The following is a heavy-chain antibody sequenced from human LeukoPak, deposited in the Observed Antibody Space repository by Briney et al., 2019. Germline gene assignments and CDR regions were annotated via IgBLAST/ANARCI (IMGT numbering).Heavy chain of an antibody. D-gene: IGHD1-7*01. CDR2: IYYSGST. CDR3: AREGRYNWNYIWFDP. CDR1: GGSISSYY. Sequence: SETLSLTCTVSGGSISSYYWSWIRQPPGKGLEWIGYIYYSGSTNYNPSLKSRVTISVDTSKNQFSLKLSSVTAADTAVYYCAREGRYNWNYIWFDPWGQGTLVTVSS. J-gene: IGHJ5*02. V-gene: IGHV4-59*12.